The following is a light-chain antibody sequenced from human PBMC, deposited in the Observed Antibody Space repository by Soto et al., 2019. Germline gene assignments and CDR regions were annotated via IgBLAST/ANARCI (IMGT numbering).Light chain of an antibody. CDR2: EGT. CDR3: CSPAPSTTFV. Sequence: QSVLTQPASVSGSPGQSITISCTGSSSAVGSYRLGSWYQHHPRKVPKLIIYEGTKRPSGVSNRFSGSEPGNTASLTISGLQAEDEADYYGCSPAPSTTFVFGTGTKVTV. V-gene: IGLV2-23*01. CDR1: SSAVGSYRL. J-gene: IGLJ1*01.